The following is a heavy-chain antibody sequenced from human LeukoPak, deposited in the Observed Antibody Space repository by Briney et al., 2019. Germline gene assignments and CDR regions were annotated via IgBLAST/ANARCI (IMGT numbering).Heavy chain of an antibody. CDR2: FDPEDGET. D-gene: IGHD1-26*01. CDR3: ATSMVGNDAFDI. V-gene: IGHV1-24*01. Sequence: ASVKVSCKVSGYTLTELSMHWVRQAPGKGLEWMGGFDPEDGETIYAQKFQGRVTMTEDTPTDTAYMELSSLRSEDTAVYYCATSMVGNDAFDIWGQGTMVTASS. J-gene: IGHJ3*02. CDR1: GYTLTELS.